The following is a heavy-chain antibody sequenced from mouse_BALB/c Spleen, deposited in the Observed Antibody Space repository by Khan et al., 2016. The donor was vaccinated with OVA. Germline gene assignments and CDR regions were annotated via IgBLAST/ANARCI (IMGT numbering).Heavy chain of an antibody. CDR1: FFSLTNYG. V-gene: IGHV2-3*01. J-gene: IGHJ3*01. D-gene: IGHD2-2*01. CDR3: AIIYYGYDWFTY. CDR2: IWGDGST. Sequence: QFPLKAPFPFLFSPSPLLSITFTFSFFSLTNYGISWIRQPPGKGLEWLGVIWGDGSTNYHSALISRLSINKDNSKSQVFLKLNSLQTDDTATYYCAIIYYGYDWFTYWGQGTLVTVSA.